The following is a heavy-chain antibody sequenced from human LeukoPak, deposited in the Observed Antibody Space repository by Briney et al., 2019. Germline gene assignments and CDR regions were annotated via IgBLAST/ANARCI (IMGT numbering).Heavy chain of an antibody. Sequence: PSETLSLTCTVSGGSISSYYWSWIRQPPGKGLEGSGYIYYSGSTNYNPSLKSRVTISVDTSKNQFSLKLSSVTAADTAVYYCARAGKNERVTGDFEYWGQRTPVTAPS. D-gene: IGHD3-9*01. CDR3: ARAGKNERVTGDFEY. J-gene: IGHJ4*02. V-gene: IGHV4-59*01. CDR2: IYYSGST. CDR1: GGSISSYY.